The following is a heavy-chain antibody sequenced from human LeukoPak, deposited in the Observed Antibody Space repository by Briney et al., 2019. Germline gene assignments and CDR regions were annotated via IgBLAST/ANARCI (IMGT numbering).Heavy chain of an antibody. CDR2: INPNSGGT. Sequence: GASVKVSCKASGYTFTGYYMHWVRQAPGQGLEWMGWINPNSGGTNYAQKFQGRVTMTRDTSISTAYMELSRLRSDDTAVYYCARVGRITMVRGVKDYWGQGTLVTVSS. J-gene: IGHJ4*02. CDR3: ARVGRITMVRGVKDY. D-gene: IGHD3-10*01. V-gene: IGHV1-2*02. CDR1: GYTFTGYY.